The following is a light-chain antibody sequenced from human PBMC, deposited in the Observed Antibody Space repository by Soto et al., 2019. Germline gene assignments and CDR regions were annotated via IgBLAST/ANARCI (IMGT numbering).Light chain of an antibody. CDR2: GAS. J-gene: IGKJ5*01. Sequence: EIVMTQSPATLSVSPGERATLSCRASQSVSSNLAWYQQKPGQAPRLLIYGASTRATGILARFSGSGSGTEFTLTISSLQSGDFGVYYCQQYNNWPPRITFGQGTRLEIK. CDR1: QSVSSN. V-gene: IGKV3-15*01. CDR3: QQYNNWPPRIT.